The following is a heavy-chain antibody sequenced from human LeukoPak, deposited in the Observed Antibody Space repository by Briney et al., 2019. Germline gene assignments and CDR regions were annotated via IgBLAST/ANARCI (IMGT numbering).Heavy chain of an antibody. J-gene: IGHJ4*02. CDR3: ARHSGIAVAGADFDY. Sequence: PSETLSLTCTVSGGSISSYYWSWIRQPPGKGLEWIGYIYYSGSTNYNPSLKSRVTISVDTSKNQFSLKLSSVTAADTAVYYCARHSGIAVAGADFDYWGQGTLVTGSS. CDR2: IYYSGST. V-gene: IGHV4-59*08. D-gene: IGHD6-19*01. CDR1: GGSISSYY.